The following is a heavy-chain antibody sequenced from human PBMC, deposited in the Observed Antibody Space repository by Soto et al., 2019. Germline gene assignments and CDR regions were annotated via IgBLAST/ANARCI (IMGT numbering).Heavy chain of an antibody. D-gene: IGHD3-10*01. CDR1: GGSFSGYY. J-gene: IGHJ6*03. CDR3: ARSTGSDYYMDV. Sequence: TLSLTCAVYGGSFSGYYWSWIRQPPGKGLEWIGEINHSGSTYYNPSLKSRVTISVDTSKNQFSLKLSSVTAADTAVYYCARSTGSDYYMDVWGKGTTVTVSS. CDR2: INHSGST. V-gene: IGHV4-34*09.